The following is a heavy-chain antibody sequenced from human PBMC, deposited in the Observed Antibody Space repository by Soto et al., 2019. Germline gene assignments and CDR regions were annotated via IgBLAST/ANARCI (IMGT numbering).Heavy chain of an antibody. J-gene: IGHJ3*02. D-gene: IGHD3-16*01. CDR2: ILPDDSDT. Sequence: GESLKISCQGSGYSFSKYWIGWVRQMPGKGLEWMGIILPDDSDTRYSPSFQDQVTISADKSIRTAYLQWSSLKASDTAMYFCVRQPLTVWARGGNYGFDILGQGTMVTVSS. CDR1: GYSFSKYW. CDR3: VRQPLTVWARGGNYGFDI. V-gene: IGHV5-51*01.